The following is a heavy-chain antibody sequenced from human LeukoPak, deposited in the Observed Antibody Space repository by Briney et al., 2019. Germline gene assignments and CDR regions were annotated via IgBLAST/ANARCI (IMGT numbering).Heavy chain of an antibody. CDR1: GGAFSSYA. CDR2: IIPIFGTA. J-gene: IGHJ4*02. Sequence: ASVKVSCKASGGAFSSYAISWVQQAPGQGLEWMGGIIPIFGTANYAQKFQGRVTITTDESTSTAYMELSSLRSEDTAVYYCARDTVTTGFDYWGQGTLVTVSS. V-gene: IGHV1-69*05. D-gene: IGHD4-17*01. CDR3: ARDTVTTGFDY.